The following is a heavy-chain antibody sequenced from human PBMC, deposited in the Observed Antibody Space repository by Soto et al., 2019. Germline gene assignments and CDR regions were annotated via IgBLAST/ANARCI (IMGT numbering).Heavy chain of an antibody. CDR2: INAGNGNT. CDR1: GYTFTSYA. CDR3: ARDMAFGLSDY. D-gene: IGHD3-10*01. Sequence: QVQLVQSGAEVKKPGASVKVSCKASGYTFTSYAMYWVRQAPGQRLEWMGWINAGNGNTKYSQKFQGRVTITRDTSASTAYVELSSLRSDDTAVYYCARDMAFGLSDYWGQGTLVIVSS. V-gene: IGHV1-3*01. J-gene: IGHJ4*02.